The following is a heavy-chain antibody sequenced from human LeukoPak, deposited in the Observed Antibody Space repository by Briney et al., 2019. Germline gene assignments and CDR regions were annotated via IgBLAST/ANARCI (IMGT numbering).Heavy chain of an antibody. Sequence: PSGGSLRLSCAASGFTFSSYAMSWVRQAPGKGLEWVSAISGSGGSTYYADSVKGRFTISRDNSKNALYLQMNSLRAEDTAVYYCAKDDRIQTRRYSYNYWGQGTLVTVSS. V-gene: IGHV3-23*01. D-gene: IGHD5-18*01. CDR2: ISGSGGST. J-gene: IGHJ4*02. CDR3: AKDDRIQTRRYSYNY. CDR1: GFTFSSYA.